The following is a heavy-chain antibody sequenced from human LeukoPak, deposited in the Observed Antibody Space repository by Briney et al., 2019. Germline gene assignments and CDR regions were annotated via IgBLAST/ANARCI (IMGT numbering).Heavy chain of an antibody. CDR1: GGSLISYY. V-gene: IGHV4-4*07. CDR2: IYTTGST. CDR3: ARQIAVAGKAGFYY. D-gene: IGHD6-19*01. Sequence: PSETLSLTCTVSGGSLISYYWTWIRQPAGRGLEWIGRIYTTGSTNYNPSLHSRVTMSVHTTKNQFSLNLRSVTAAGAAVYYFARQIAVAGKAGFYYWGERTLVTLSS. J-gene: IGHJ4*02.